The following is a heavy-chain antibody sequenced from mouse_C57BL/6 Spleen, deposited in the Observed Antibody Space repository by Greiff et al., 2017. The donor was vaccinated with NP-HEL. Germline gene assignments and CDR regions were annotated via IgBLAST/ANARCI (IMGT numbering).Heavy chain of an antibody. V-gene: IGHV1-18*01. J-gene: IGHJ4*01. CDR3: ARKTSDYGSSPYAMDD. Sequence: EVQLQQSGPELVKPGASVKIPCKASGYTFTDYNMDWVKQSHGKSLEWIGDINPNNGGTIYNQKFKGKATLTVAQSSSTSYMELRSLTSEDTAVYDCARKTSDYGSSPYAMDDWGQGTSVTVSS. CDR1: GYTFTDYN. D-gene: IGHD1-1*01. CDR2: INPNNGGT.